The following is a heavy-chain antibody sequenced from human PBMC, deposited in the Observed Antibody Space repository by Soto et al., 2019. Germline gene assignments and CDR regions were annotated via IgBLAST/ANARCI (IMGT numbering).Heavy chain of an antibody. CDR3: AKDAGEYYYDSSGYPRAEYFQH. CDR2: ISWDGGST. D-gene: IGHD3-22*01. CDR1: GFTFDDYT. J-gene: IGHJ1*01. V-gene: IGHV3-43*01. Sequence: GGSLRLSCAASGFTFDDYTMHWVRQAPGKGLEWVSLISWDGGSTYYADSVKGRFTISRDNSKNSLYLQMNSLRTEDTALYYCAKDAGEYYYDSSGYPRAEYFQHWGQGT.